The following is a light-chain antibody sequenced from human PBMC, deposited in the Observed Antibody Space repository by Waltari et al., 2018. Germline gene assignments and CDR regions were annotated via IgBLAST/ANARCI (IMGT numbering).Light chain of an antibody. CDR3: QQYNSYLRT. CDR2: DAS. J-gene: IGKJ4*01. CDR1: QTISSW. Sequence: DIQMTQSPSTLSASVGDRVTITCRASQTISSWLAWYQQKPGKAPNLLIYDASSLESGVPSRFSDSGYGTEFTLTISSLQPDDFAIYYCQQYNSYLRTFGGGTKVEIK. V-gene: IGKV1-5*01.